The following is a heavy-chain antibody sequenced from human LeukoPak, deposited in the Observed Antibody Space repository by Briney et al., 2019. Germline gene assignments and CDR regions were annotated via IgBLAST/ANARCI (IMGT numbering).Heavy chain of an antibody. J-gene: IGHJ4*02. Sequence: SQTLSLTCAISGDSVSNNSGTWNWIRQSPSRGLEWLGRTYHRSRWYRDYAESVKGRITLNPDIFKNQFSLHLTSVTPEDTALYFCARTYGDYSYFDYWGQGTLVTVSS. CDR2: TYHRSRWYR. V-gene: IGHV6-1*01. D-gene: IGHD4-17*01. CDR3: ARTYGDYSYFDY. CDR1: GDSVSNNSGT.